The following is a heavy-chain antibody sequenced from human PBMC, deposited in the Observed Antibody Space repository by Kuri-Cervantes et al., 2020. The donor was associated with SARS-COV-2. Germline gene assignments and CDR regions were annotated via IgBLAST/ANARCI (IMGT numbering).Heavy chain of an antibody. V-gene: IGHV6-1*01. D-gene: IGHD1-26*01. CDR2: TYYRSKWYN. J-gene: IGHJ3*02. CDR1: GDSVSSNSAA. Sequence: SQTLSLTCAISGDSVSSNSAAWNWIRQSPSRGLEWLGRTYYRSKWYNDYAVSAKSRITINPDTSKNQFSLQLSSVTAADTAVYYCARLVGATGAFDIWGQGKMVT. CDR3: ARLVGATGAFDI.